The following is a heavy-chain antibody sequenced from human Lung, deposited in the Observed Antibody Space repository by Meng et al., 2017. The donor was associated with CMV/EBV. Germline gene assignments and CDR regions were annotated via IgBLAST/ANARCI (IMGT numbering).Heavy chain of an antibody. V-gene: IGHV3-53*01. CDR3: ARVGYPIGGYFDP. CDR1: GFSVSNKY. J-gene: IGHJ5*02. Sequence: GGSLRLXCAASGFSVSNKYLAWVRQAPGKGLEWVSVIYNDGDTHYTNSVKGRFTISRDSSKNTVFLQMNSLRADDTAVYYCARVGYPIGGYFDPWGQGNRV. D-gene: IGHD2-15*01. CDR2: IYNDGDT.